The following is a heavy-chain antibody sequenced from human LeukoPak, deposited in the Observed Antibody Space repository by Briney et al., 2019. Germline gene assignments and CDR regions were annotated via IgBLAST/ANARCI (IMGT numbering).Heavy chain of an antibody. CDR1: GGSFSGYY. D-gene: IGHD3-3*01. Sequence: SETLSLTCAVYGGSFSGYYWSWIRQPPGKGLEWIGEINHSGSTNYNPSLKSRVAIAVDTSKNQFSLKLSSVTAADTAVYYCAGVGGVVIRPWGQGTLVTVSS. CDR2: INHSGST. CDR3: AGVGGVVIRP. J-gene: IGHJ5*02. V-gene: IGHV4-34*01.